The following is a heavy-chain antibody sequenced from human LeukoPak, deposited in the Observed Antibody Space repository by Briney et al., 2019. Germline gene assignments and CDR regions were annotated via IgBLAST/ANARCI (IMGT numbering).Heavy chain of an antibody. CDR3: ARDQAGSSFDY. V-gene: IGHV4-38-2*02. CDR1: GYSISSGYY. Sequence: NPSETLSLTCTVSGYSISSGYYWGWIRQPPGKGLEWIGSIYHSGSTYYNPSLKSRVTISVDTSKNQFSLKLSSVTAADTAVYYCARDQAGSSFDYWGQGTLVTVSS. CDR2: IYHSGST. D-gene: IGHD1-26*01. J-gene: IGHJ4*02.